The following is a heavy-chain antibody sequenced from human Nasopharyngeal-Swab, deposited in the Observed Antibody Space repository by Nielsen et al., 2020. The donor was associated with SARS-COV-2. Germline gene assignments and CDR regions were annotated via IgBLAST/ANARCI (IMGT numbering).Heavy chain of an antibody. CDR2: IKQSGSGQ. J-gene: IGHJ4*02. CDR1: GFTFSSYW. CDR3: ARYCSTTSCPRGFDY. Sequence: GGSLRLSCAASGFTFSSYWMHWVRQAPGKGLVWVAHIKQSGSGQYYVDSVKGRFTISRDNAKNSLSLQMNGLRAEDTAVYYCARYCSTTSCPRGFDYWGQGTLVTVSS. V-gene: IGHV3-7*01. D-gene: IGHD2-2*01.